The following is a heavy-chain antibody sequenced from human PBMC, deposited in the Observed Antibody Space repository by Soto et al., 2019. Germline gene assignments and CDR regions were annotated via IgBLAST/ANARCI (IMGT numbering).Heavy chain of an antibody. J-gene: IGHJ4*02. V-gene: IGHV3-23*01. CDR2: ISAGGGST. D-gene: IGHD5-18*01. CDR1: GFTFSSYA. CDR3: AKDRGGVYSYGFDY. Sequence: GSLRLSCAASGFTFSSYAMSWVRQAPGKGLEWVSAISAGGGSTYYADSVKGRFTISRDNAKNTLYLQMNSLRAEDTAIYYCAKDRGGVYSYGFDYWGQGTLVTVSS.